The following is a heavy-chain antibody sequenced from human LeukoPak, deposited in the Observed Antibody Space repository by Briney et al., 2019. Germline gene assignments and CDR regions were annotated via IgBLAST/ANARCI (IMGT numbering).Heavy chain of an antibody. CDR1: GFTFSSYG. D-gene: IGHD6-13*01. CDR3: ARVRIAGGGFDP. J-gene: IGHJ5*02. Sequence: GGSLRLSCTASGFTFSSYGMHWVRQAPGKGLEWVAFIRYDGSNKYYADSVKGRFTIFRDNSKNTLYLQMNSLRAEDTAVYYCARVRIAGGGFDPWGQGTLVTVSS. V-gene: IGHV3-30*02. CDR2: IRYDGSNK.